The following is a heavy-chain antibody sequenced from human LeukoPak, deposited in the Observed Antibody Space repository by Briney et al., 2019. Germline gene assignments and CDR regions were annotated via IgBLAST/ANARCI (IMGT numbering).Heavy chain of an antibody. Sequence: SVKVSCKASGYTFTGYYMHWVRQAPGQGLEWMGGIIPIFGTANYAQKFQGRVTITTDESTSTAYMELSSLRSEDTAVYYCAKDRGTTTLNPYYFDYWGQGTLVTVSS. D-gene: IGHD4-11*01. CDR2: IIPIFGTA. CDR1: GYTFTGYY. J-gene: IGHJ4*02. CDR3: AKDRGTTTLNPYYFDY. V-gene: IGHV1-69*05.